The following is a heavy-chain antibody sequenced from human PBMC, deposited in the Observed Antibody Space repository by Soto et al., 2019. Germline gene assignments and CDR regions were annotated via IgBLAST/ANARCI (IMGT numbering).Heavy chain of an antibody. CDR3: AKSDDRIAAAGRGVFDY. CDR1: GFTFSSYA. J-gene: IGHJ4*02. V-gene: IGHV3-23*01. CDR2: ISGSGGST. D-gene: IGHD6-13*01. Sequence: GGSLRLSCAASGFTFSSYAMSWVRQAPGKGLEWVSAISGSGGSTYYADSVKGRFTISRDNSKNTLYLQMNSLRAEDTAVYYCAKSDDRIAAAGRGVFDYWGQGTLVTVSS.